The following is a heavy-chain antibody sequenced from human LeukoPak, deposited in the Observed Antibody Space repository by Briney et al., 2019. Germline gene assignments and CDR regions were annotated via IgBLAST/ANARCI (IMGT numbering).Heavy chain of an antibody. CDR1: GGSISSSRYY. Sequence: SETLSLTCTVSGGSISSSRYYWGWIRQPPGKGLEWIVVIYYSGSTYHNPSPKSRVTVSVDTSKNQFSLKLSSVTAADTAVYYCAEASQWSINYWGQGTLVTVSS. V-gene: IGHV4-39*01. CDR3: AEASQWSINY. D-gene: IGHD2-15*01. CDR2: IYYSGST. J-gene: IGHJ4*02.